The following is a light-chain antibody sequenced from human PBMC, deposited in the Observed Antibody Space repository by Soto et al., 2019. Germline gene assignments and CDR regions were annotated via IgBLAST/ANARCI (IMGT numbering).Light chain of an antibody. V-gene: IGLV2-8*01. Sequence: QSALTQPPSASGSPGQSVTISCTGTKNDIGVYDYVSWYQHHPGKAPRLMIYEVVKRPSGVPDRFSGSKSGNTASLTVSGLQAEDEADYFCKSHAGSDTYVFGSGTKLTVL. CDR2: EVV. CDR3: KSHAGSDTYV. CDR1: KNDIGVYDY. J-gene: IGLJ1*01.